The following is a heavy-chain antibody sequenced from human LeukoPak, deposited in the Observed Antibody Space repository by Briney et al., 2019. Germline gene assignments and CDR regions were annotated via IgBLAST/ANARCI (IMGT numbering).Heavy chain of an antibody. V-gene: IGHV3-11*01. CDR1: GFTFSDYY. J-gene: IGHJ5*01. CDR3: ARGKRGYSSIDS. D-gene: IGHD5-18*01. CDR2: ISSSGSTI. Sequence: PGGSLRLSCAASGFTFSDYYMSSIRQAPGTGLEWVSYISSSGSTIYYADSVKGRFTISRDNAKDSLYLQINSLRAEDMAVYYCARGKRGYSSIDSWGQGTLVTVSS.